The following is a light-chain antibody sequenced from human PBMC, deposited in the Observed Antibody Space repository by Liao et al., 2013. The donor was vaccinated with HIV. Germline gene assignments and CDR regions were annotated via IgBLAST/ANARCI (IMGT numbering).Light chain of an antibody. Sequence: SYELTQAPSVSVSPGQTASITCSGDKLGDKYVYWYQQKPGQSPVLVIYQDVKRPSGIPERFSGSNSGNTATLTITGTQAMDDGDYYCQAWDGSTVAFGGGTKLTVL. CDR3: QAWDGSTVA. V-gene: IGLV3-1*01. CDR1: KLGDKY. J-gene: IGLJ2*01. CDR2: QDV.